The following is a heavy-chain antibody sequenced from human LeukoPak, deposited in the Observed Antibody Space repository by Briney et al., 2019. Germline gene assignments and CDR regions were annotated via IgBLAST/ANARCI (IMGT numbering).Heavy chain of an antibody. V-gene: IGHV4-59*01. Sequence: LETLSLTCTVSGGSISSYLWSWIRQPPGRGLEWIGYIYYSGSTNYNPSLRSRVTISLDTSKNQFSLKLRSVTAADTAVYYCAAIAAPYGMDVWGQGTTVTVSS. CDR3: AAIAAPYGMDV. CDR1: GGSISSYL. CDR2: IYYSGST. D-gene: IGHD6-6*01. J-gene: IGHJ6*02.